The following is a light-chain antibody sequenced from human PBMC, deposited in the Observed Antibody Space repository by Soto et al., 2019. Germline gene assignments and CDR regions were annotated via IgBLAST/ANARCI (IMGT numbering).Light chain of an antibody. CDR3: QQYYGHPLT. CDR2: KAS. J-gene: IGKJ4*01. CDR1: QNVNSW. Sequence: DIQMTQSPSTLSASVGDRVTISCRASQNVNSWVAWHQQKPGKAPKLLIYKASSLESGVPSRVRGSGSGTEFTLTISSLQTDAFATYYCQQYYGHPLTFGGGTKVEIK. V-gene: IGKV1-5*03.